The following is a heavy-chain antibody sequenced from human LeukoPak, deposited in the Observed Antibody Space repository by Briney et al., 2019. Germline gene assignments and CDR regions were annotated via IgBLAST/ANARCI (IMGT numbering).Heavy chain of an antibody. CDR2: SNEDGSTT. Sequence: PGGSLRLSCAASGFNFKNYWMHWVRQAPGKGLVWVSRSNEDGSTTNYADSVKGRFTISRDNAKNTLYLQMNSLTAEDTAVYYCIRDLGGRSGHWGQGTLVTVSS. CDR1: GFNFKNYW. D-gene: IGHD1-26*01. V-gene: IGHV3-74*01. CDR3: IRDLGGRSGH. J-gene: IGHJ4*02.